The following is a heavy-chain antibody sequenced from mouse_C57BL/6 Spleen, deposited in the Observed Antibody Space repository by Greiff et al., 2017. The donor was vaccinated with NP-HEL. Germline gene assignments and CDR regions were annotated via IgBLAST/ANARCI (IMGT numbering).Heavy chain of an antibody. V-gene: IGHV5-6*01. J-gene: IGHJ4*01. Sequence: EVQVVESGGDLVKPGGSLKLSCAASGFTFSSYGMSWVRQTPDKRLEWVATISSGGSYTYYPDSVKGRFTISRDNAKNTLYLQMSSLKSEDTAMYYCARQYGNYAMDYWGQGTSVTVSS. CDR1: GFTFSSYG. CDR3: ARQYGNYAMDY. CDR2: ISSGGSYT. D-gene: IGHD2-1*01.